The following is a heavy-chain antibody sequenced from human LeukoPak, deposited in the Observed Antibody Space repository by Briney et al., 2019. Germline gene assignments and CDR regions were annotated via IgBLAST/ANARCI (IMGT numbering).Heavy chain of an antibody. D-gene: IGHD6-6*01. CDR2: IYYTGST. CDR1: GGSISSLY. V-gene: IGHV4-59*08. J-gene: IGHJ4*02. Sequence: SETLSLTCSVSGGSISSLYWSCIRQPPGRGLEWIGYIYYTGSTNYNPSLKSRVTMFVDMSKNQFSLRLSSVTAADTAVYYCARHRAYSSSSPFDYWGQGTLVTVSS. CDR3: ARHRAYSSSSPFDY.